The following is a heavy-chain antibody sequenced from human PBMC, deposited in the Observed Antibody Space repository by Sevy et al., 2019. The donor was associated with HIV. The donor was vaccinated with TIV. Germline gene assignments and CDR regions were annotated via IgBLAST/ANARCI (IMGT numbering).Heavy chain of an antibody. CDR2: ISYDGSNK. D-gene: IGHD6-13*01. CDR1: GFTFSSYG. Sequence: GGSLRLSCAASGFTFSSYGMHWVRQAPGKGLEWVAVISYDGSNKYYADSVKGRFTISRDNSKNTQYLQMNSLRAEDTAVYYCAKDRTTGIAAAGTPFDYWGQRTLVTASS. V-gene: IGHV3-30*18. CDR3: AKDRTTGIAAAGTPFDY. J-gene: IGHJ4*02.